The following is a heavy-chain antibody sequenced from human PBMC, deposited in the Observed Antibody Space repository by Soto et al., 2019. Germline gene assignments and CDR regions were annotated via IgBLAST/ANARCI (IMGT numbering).Heavy chain of an antibody. D-gene: IGHD3-22*01. Sequence: QVQLHESGPGLVKPSQTLSLTCTVSGVSISSGGYYRDWIRQHPGMGLECIGYIYYSGSTYYNTSLRSRVATSLDSSNNQFPMKLSSVTAAATAVYYSARGRDSRVARFDSWGQGTLVTVSS. CDR1: GVSISSGGYY. CDR2: IYYSGST. V-gene: IGHV4-31*03. J-gene: IGHJ4*02. CDR3: ARGRDSRVARFDS.